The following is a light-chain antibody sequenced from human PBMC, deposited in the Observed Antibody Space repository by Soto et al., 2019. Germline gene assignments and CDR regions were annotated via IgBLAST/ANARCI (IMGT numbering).Light chain of an antibody. CDR3: XXSXSAPL. CDR1: XXXXXF. J-gene: IGKJ5*01. Sequence: DIQXTQSXSSLSAFVGDRVTITCXXXXXXXXFLNWYQQKPGKAPKLLIYGASILKSGVPSRFSGGGSGTDXTLTISSLQPEDFXXYXXXXSXSAPLFGQGTRLDFK. CDR2: GAS. V-gene: IGKV1-39*01.